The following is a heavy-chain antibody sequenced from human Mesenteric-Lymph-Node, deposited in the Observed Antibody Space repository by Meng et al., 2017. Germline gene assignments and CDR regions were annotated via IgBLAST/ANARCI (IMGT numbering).Heavy chain of an antibody. CDR2: INPNSGGS. CDR1: GYTFTAYY. V-gene: IGHV1-2*06. J-gene: IGHJ3*02. D-gene: IGHD3-9*01. Sequence: ASVKVSCKASGYTFTAYYMHWVRQAPGQGLEWMGRINPNSGGSNYAQKFQGRVTMTRDTSISTAYMEVASLRSEDTAVYYCGRGRLRYFDWTIGEDDSFDIWGQGTMVTVSS. CDR3: GRGRLRYFDWTIGEDDSFDI.